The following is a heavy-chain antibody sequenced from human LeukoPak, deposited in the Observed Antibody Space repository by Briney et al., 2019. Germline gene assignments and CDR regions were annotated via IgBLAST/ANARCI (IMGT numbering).Heavy chain of an antibody. Sequence: GGSLRLSRAASGFTSSTYWMHGVRQAPGKGLEWVAVISYVVSNKYYADSVKGRFTISRDNSKNTLYLQMNSLRAEETAVYYCAKDGSSSWYYFDYWGQGTLVTVSS. V-gene: IGHV3-30*18. CDR3: AKDGSSSWYYFDY. CDR1: GFTSSTYW. D-gene: IGHD6-13*01. CDR2: ISYVVSNK. J-gene: IGHJ4*02.